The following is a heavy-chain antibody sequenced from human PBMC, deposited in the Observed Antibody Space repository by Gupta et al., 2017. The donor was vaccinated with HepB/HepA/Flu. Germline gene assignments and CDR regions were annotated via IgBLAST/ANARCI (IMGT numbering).Heavy chain of an antibody. V-gene: IGHV4-4*02. CDR1: GGSISSSNW. CDR3: STSWPLDY. Sequence: QVQLQESGPGLVKPSGTLSLTCAVSGGSISSSNWWTWVRPPPGKGLEWIGEINHSGSTTYNPSLKSRVTMSLDTSSNQLSLKVTSVTAADTAVYYCSTSWPLDYWGQGTLVTVSS. CDR2: INHSGST. J-gene: IGHJ4*02.